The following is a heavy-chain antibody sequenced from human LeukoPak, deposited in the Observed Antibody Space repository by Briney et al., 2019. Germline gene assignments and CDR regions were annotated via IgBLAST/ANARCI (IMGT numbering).Heavy chain of an antibody. D-gene: IGHD4-17*01. V-gene: IGHV3-21*01. Sequence: GGSLRLSCAASGFTFSSYSMNWVRQAPGKGLDWVSSISSSSSYIYYADSVKGRFTISRDNAKNSLYLQMNSLRAEDTAVYYCARDHGDYVGYYYYYGMDVWGQGTTVTVSS. CDR1: GFTFSSYS. CDR2: ISSSSSYI. CDR3: ARDHGDYVGYYYYYGMDV. J-gene: IGHJ6*02.